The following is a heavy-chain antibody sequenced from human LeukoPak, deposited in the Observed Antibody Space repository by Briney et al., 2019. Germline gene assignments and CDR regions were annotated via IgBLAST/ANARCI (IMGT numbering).Heavy chain of an antibody. V-gene: IGHV3-23*01. J-gene: IGHJ4*02. CDR1: GFTFSSYA. CDR2: ISGSGGST. Sequence: GGSLRLSCAASGFTFSSYAMSWVRQAPGKGLEWVSAISGSGGSTYYADSVKGRFTISRDNSKNTLYLQMNSLRAEDTAVYYCAKDDHQPITILGPQTDWGQGTLVTVSS. D-gene: IGHD3-3*01. CDR3: AKDDHQPITILGPQTD.